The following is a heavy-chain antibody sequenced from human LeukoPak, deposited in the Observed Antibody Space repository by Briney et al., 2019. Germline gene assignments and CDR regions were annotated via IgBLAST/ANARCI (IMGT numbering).Heavy chain of an antibody. Sequence: GASVKVSCKASGYTFTGYYMHWVRQAPGQGLEWMGWINPNSGGTNYAQKFQGRVTMTRDTSISTAYMELSRLRSDDTAVYYCARHSTHEYGDYADAFDIWGQGTMVTVSS. V-gene: IGHV1-2*02. CDR1: GYTFTGYY. CDR2: INPNSGGT. CDR3: ARHSTHEYGDYADAFDI. D-gene: IGHD4-17*01. J-gene: IGHJ3*02.